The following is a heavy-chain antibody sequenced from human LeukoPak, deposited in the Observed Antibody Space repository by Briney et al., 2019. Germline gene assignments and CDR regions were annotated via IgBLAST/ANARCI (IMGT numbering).Heavy chain of an antibody. Sequence: ASVKASCKTSGYTFTGDYMHWVRQAPGQGLEWMGWINPNSGDTKYAQKIQGRVTMTRDTSISTVYMELSSLTSDDTAMYFCARVRDHFDYWGQGTLVTVSS. CDR1: GYTFTGDY. CDR3: ARVRDHFDY. J-gene: IGHJ4*02. V-gene: IGHV1-2*02. CDR2: INPNSGDT.